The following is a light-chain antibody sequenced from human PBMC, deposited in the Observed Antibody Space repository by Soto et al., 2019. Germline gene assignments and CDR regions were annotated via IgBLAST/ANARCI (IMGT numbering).Light chain of an antibody. CDR2: GAS. CDR3: QQYGSSPLT. J-gene: IGKJ4*01. CDR1: QSVSSSY. V-gene: IGKV3-20*01. Sequence: EIVLTQSPVTLSLSPGERATLSCRASQSVSSSYLAWYQQKPGQAPRVLIYGASSRATGIPDRFSGSGSGTDFTLTISRLEPEDFAVYYCQQYGSSPLTFGGGTKVDIK.